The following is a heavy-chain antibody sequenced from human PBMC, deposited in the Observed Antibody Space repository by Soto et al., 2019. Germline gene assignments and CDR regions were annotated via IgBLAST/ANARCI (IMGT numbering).Heavy chain of an antibody. J-gene: IGHJ4*02. CDR1: GGPFSSYA. V-gene: IGHV1-69*06. CDR2: IIPIFGTA. D-gene: IGHD6-6*01. CDR3: AREEDSSSSVGLN. Sequence: QVQLVQSGAEVKKPGSSVKVSCKASGGPFSSYAISWVRQAPGQGLEWMGGIIPIFGTANYAQKFQGRVTITADKSKSKAYMELSSLRSEDTAVYYCAREEDSSSSVGLNWGQGTLVTVSS.